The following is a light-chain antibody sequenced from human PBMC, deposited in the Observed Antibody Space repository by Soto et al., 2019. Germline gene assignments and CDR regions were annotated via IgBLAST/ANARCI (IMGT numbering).Light chain of an antibody. V-gene: IGKV3-11*01. CDR3: QQRSNWPPT. Sequence: EIVLTQSPATLSLSPGERATLSCSASQRVSSYLAWYQQKPGQAPRLLIYDASNRATGIPARFSGSGSGTDFTLTNSSLEPEDFAVYYCQQRSNWPPTFGGGTKVEIK. J-gene: IGKJ4*01. CDR1: QRVSSY. CDR2: DAS.